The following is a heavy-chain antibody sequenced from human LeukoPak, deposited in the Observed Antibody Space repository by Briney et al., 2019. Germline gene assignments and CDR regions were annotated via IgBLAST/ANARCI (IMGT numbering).Heavy chain of an antibody. CDR2: IYYSGST. V-gene: IGHV4-61*05. J-gene: IGHJ5*02. Sequence: PSETLSLTCIVSGGSISSSKYYWGWIRQPPGKGLEWIGYIYYSGSTNYNPSLKSRVTISVDTSKNQFSLKLSSVTAADTAVYYCARVGRIAAAEWFDPWGQGTLVTVSS. CDR1: GGSISSSKYY. CDR3: ARVGRIAAAEWFDP. D-gene: IGHD6-13*01.